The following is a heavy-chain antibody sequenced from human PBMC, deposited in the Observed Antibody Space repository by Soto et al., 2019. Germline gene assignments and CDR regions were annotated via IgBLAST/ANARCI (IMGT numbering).Heavy chain of an antibody. V-gene: IGHV3-23*01. J-gene: IGHJ4*02. CDR3: ARWSGYGDL. D-gene: IGHD5-12*01. Sequence: GGSLRLSCAASGFIFSDYSMAWVRQTPEKGLEWVSGMSISGEKTFYADSVKGRFTVSRDSSKNTVYLQMNSLRVEDTAIHYCARWSGYGDLWGQGTLVTVSS. CDR1: GFIFSDYS. CDR2: MSISGEKT.